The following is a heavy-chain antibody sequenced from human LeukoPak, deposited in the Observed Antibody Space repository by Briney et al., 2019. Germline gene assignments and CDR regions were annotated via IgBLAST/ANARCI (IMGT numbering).Heavy chain of an antibody. V-gene: IGHV4-59*12. D-gene: IGHD3-10*01. CDR1: GGSISSYY. CDR2: IYYSGST. CDR3: AREGVSHSYYFDY. Sequence: SETLSLTCTVSGGSISSYYWSWIRQPPGKGLEWIGYIYYSGSTNYNPPLKSRVTISVDTSKNQFSLKLSSVTAADTAVYYCAREGVSHSYYFDYWGQGTLVTVSS. J-gene: IGHJ4*02.